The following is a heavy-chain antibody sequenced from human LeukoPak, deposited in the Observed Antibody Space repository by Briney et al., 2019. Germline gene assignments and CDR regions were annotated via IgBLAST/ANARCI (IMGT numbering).Heavy chain of an antibody. CDR3: ERDGYCTHGVCHAGYSFDY. D-gene: IGHD2-8*01. J-gene: IGHJ4*02. Sequence: PSETLSLARTVAGGSISSYDSGCIRQPPGKGLEWAGYIYYGGSTNYNPSLKTPVTISVDTSTNQFYLKLSSVTAADTAVYYCERDGYCTHGVCHAGYSFDYWGQGTLVTVSS. CDR1: GGSISSYD. CDR2: IYYGGST. V-gene: IGHV4-59*01.